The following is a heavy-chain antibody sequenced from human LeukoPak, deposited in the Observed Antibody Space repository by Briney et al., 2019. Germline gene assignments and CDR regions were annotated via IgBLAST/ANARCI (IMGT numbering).Heavy chain of an antibody. V-gene: IGHV4-30-2*01. CDR3: ARGLSELEYSSSAGDY. D-gene: IGHD6-6*01. J-gene: IGHJ4*02. CDR1: GGSISSGGYS. Sequence: SETLSLTCAVSGGSISSGGYSWSWIRQPPGKGLEWIGYIYHSGSTYYNPSLKSRVTISVDRSKNQFSLKLSSVTAADTAVYYCARGLSELEYSSSAGDYWGQGTLVTVSS. CDR2: IYHSGST.